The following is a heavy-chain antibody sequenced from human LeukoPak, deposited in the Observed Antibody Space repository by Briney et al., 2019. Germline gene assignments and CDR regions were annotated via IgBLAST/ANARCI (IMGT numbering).Heavy chain of an antibody. D-gene: IGHD3-22*01. J-gene: IGHJ4*02. CDR1: GFTFTSSA. CDR3: AAPLYYYDSSSYHY. CDR2: IVVGSGNT. Sequence: GASVKVSCKASGFTFTSSAMQWVRQARGQRLEWIGWIVVGSGNTNYAQKFQERVTITRDMSTSTAYMELSSLRSEDTAVYYCAAPLYYYDSSSYHYWGQGTLVTVSS. V-gene: IGHV1-58*02.